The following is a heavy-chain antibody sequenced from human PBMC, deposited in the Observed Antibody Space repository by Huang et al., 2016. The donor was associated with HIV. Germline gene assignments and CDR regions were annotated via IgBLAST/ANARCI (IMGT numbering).Heavy chain of an antibody. CDR1: TVTFSAYW. D-gene: IGHD2-8*01. V-gene: IGHV3-7*01. CDR2: IRQDGSEK. J-gene: IGHJ6*02. Sequence: LVESGGGLVRPGGSLRLSCAGSTVTFSAYWMTWVRQSAGQGREWVASIRQDGSEKQYVDSVEGRFNISRDNGKKLLFLEMRSLGVDDTAVYFCATKADAMDVWGQGTTVIVSS. CDR3: ATKADAMDV.